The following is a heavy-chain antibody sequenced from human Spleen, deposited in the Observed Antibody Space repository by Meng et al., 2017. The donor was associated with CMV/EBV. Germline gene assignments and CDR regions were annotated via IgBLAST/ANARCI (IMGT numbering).Heavy chain of an antibody. V-gene: IGHV4-59*01. CDR1: GGSFSSYY. D-gene: IGHD4-17*01. CDR3: AKPTKRYGDYHLIDY. CDR2: IYYSGST. Sequence: SETLSLTCAVYGGSFSSYYWSWIRQPPGKGLEWIGYIYYSGSTNYNPSLKSRVTISVDTSKNQFSLKLSSVTAADTAVYYCAKPTKRYGDYHLIDYRGQGTLVTVSS. J-gene: IGHJ4*02.